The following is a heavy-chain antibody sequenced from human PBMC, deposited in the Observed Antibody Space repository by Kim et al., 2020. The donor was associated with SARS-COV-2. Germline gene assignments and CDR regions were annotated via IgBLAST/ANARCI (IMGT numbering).Heavy chain of an antibody. V-gene: IGHV3-72*01. J-gene: IGHJ4*02. CDR2: TRNKANSYTT. D-gene: IGHD7-27*01. Sequence: GGSLRLSCAASGFTFSDHYMDWVRQAPGKGLEWVGRTRNKANSYTTEYAASVKGRFTISRDDSKNSLYLQMNSLKTEDTAVYYCARVMQLGIDYWGQGTLVTVSS. CDR1: GFTFSDHY. CDR3: ARVMQLGIDY.